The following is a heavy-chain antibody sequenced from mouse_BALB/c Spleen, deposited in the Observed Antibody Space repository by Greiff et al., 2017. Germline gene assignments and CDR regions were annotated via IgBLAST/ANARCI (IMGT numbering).Heavy chain of an antibody. V-gene: IGHV5-9-4*01. CDR3: ARGSYDYDVRAWFAY. CDR1: GFTFSSYA. CDR2: ISSGGSYT. J-gene: IGHJ3*01. D-gene: IGHD2-4*01. Sequence: DVMLVESGGGLVKPGGSLKLSCAASGFTFSSYAMSWVRQSPEKRLEWVAEISSGGSYTYYPDTVTGRFTISRDNAKNTLYLEMSSLRSEDTAMYYCARGSYDYDVRAWFAYWGQGTLVTVSA.